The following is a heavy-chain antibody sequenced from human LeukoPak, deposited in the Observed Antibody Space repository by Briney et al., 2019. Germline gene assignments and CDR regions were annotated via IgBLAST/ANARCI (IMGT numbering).Heavy chain of an antibody. V-gene: IGHV3-53*01. CDR3: AKKGYYDGSGYYMYYFDH. J-gene: IGHJ4*02. Sequence: GGSLRLSCAASGFTVSSNYMSWVRQAPGKGLEWVSVIYSGGSTYYADSVKGRFTISRDNSKNTLYLQMNSLRAEDTAVYYCAKKGYYDGSGYYMYYFDHWGQGTLVTVSS. CDR2: IYSGGST. CDR1: GFTVSSNY. D-gene: IGHD3-22*01.